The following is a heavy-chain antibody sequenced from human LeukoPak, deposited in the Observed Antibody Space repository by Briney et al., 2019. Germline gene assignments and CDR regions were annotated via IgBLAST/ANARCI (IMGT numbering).Heavy chain of an antibody. J-gene: IGHJ4*02. Sequence: GGSLRLSGTASGFIFSNYAMTWVRQAPGKGLEWVSGISGSGDTTYYADSVKGRFTISRDNSKNTLHLQMNGLRAEDTAVYYCAKGRGSSNSASNYWGQGTPVTVSS. CDR1: GFIFSNYA. V-gene: IGHV3-23*01. D-gene: IGHD1-26*01. CDR2: ISGSGDTT. CDR3: AKGRGSSNSASNY.